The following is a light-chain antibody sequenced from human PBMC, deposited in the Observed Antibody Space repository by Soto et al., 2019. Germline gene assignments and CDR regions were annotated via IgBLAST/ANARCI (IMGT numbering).Light chain of an antibody. J-gene: IGLJ1*01. Sequence: SALTQPASVSGSPGQSITISCTGTSSDVGSYNYVSWYQLHPGKAPKLMIYEVSNRPSGVSNRFSGSKSGDTASLTISGLQAEDEADYYCCSYTTRTTLYVFGTGTKLTVL. CDR2: EVS. CDR3: CSYTTRTTLYV. CDR1: SSDVGSYNY. V-gene: IGLV2-14*01.